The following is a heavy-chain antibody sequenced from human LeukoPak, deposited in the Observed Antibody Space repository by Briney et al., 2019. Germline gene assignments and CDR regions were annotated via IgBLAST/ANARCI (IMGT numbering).Heavy chain of an antibody. CDR3: ARVIGYSGHDAFDY. V-gene: IGHV4-59*01. J-gene: IGHJ4*01. CDR1: GGSISSYY. D-gene: IGHD5-12*01. CDR2: IYYSVST. Sequence: SETLSLTCTVSGGSISSYYWSWIRQPPGKGLEWIGYIYYSVSTNYNPSLKSRVTISVDTSKNQFSLKLSSVTAADTAVYYCARVIGYSGHDAFDYWGQEPWSPSPQ.